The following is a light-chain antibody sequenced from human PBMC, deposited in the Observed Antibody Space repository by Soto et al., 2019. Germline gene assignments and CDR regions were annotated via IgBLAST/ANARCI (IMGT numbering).Light chain of an antibody. V-gene: IGLV2-14*01. CDR3: SSYTSSSTNYV. CDR1: SSDVGGYNY. Sequence: SVLTQPASVSGSPGQSITISCTGTSSDVGGYNYVSWYQQHPGKAPKLMIYDVSNRPSGVSNRFSGSKSGNTASLTISGLQAEDEADYYCSSYTSSSTNYVFGTGTRSPS. J-gene: IGLJ1*01. CDR2: DVS.